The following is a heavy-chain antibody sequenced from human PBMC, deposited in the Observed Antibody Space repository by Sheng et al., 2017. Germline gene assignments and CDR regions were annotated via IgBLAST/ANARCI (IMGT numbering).Heavy chain of an antibody. CDR1: GGSISSSSYY. D-gene: IGHD2-21*02. Sequence: QLQLQESGPGLVKPSETLSLTCTVSGGSISSSSYYWGWIRQPPGKGLEWIGSIYYSGSTYYNPSLKSRVTISVDTSKNQFSLKLSSVTAADTAVYYCARDLSDIVVVTANERGYGMDVWGQGTTVTV. CDR2: IYYSGST. J-gene: IGHJ6*02. CDR3: ARDLSDIVVVTANERGYGMDV. V-gene: IGHV4-39*07.